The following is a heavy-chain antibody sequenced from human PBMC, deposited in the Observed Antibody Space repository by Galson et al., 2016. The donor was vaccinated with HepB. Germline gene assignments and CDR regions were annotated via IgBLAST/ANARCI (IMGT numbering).Heavy chain of an antibody. V-gene: IGHV1-18*04. D-gene: IGHD5-24*01. CDR2: ISAQNGDT. Sequence: SVKVSCKASGYTFTTNGISWVRQAPGQGLEWVAWISAQNGDTNSAQKFQGRVTLTTDTSTRTAYMELRSLTSDDTAVYYCARDRDRSLDYWGQGTLVTVSS. CDR3: ARDRDRSLDY. CDR1: GYTFTTNG. J-gene: IGHJ4*02.